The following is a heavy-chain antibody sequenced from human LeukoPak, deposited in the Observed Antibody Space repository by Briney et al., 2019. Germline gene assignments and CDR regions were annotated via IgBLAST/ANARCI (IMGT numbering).Heavy chain of an antibody. D-gene: IGHD6-13*01. CDR1: GFTFSSYA. CDR2: ISYDGSNK. Sequence: PGGSLRLSCAASGFTFSSYAMHWVRQAPGKGLEWVAVISYDGSNKYYADSVKGRFTISRDNSKNTLYLQMNSLRAEDTAVYYCAKDFSSSWSFLGVSDYWGQGTLVTVSS. J-gene: IGHJ4*02. CDR3: AKDFSSSWSFLGVSDY. V-gene: IGHV3-30*04.